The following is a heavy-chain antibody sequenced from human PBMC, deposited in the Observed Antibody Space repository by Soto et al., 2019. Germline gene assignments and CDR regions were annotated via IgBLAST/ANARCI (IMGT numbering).Heavy chain of an antibody. CDR2: ISAYNGNT. CDR1: GYTFTSYG. V-gene: IGHV1-18*01. Sequence: QVQLVQSGAEVKKPGASVKVSCKASGYTFTSYGISWVRQAPGQGLEWMGWISAYNGNTNYAQKLQGRVTMTTNTSTSTAYMELSSLRSDDTAVYYCARERSRYYYDSTGPSWFDYWGQGTLVTVSS. CDR3: ARERSRYYYDSTGPSWFDY. D-gene: IGHD3-22*01. J-gene: IGHJ4*02.